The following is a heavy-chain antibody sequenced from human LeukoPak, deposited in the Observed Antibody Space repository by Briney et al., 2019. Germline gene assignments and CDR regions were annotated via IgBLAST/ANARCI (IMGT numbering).Heavy chain of an antibody. CDR3: ARHSYCSSTTCYYYYGMDV. D-gene: IGHD2-2*01. J-gene: IGHJ6*02. V-gene: IGHV5-51*01. CDR1: GDSFTTYW. Sequence: NPGESLKISCKGSGDSFTTYWIGWVRQMPGKGLEWMGIIYPGGSDTRYSPSFQGQVTISADKSISTAYLQWSSLKASDTAMYYCARHSYCSSTTCYYYYGMDVWGQGTTVTVSS. CDR2: IYPGGSDT.